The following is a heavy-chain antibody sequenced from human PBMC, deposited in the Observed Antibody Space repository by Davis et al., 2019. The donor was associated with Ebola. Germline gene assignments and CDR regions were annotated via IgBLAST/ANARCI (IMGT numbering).Heavy chain of an antibody. D-gene: IGHD5-18*01. CDR1: GFTFSSYS. CDR3: ARDRYSYGYDWFDP. V-gene: IGHV3-48*02. CDR2: ISSSSSTI. Sequence: GGSLRLSCAASGFTFSSYSMNWVRQAPGKGLEWVSYISSSSSTIYYADSVKGRFTISRDNAKNSLYLQMNSLRDEDTAVYYCARDRYSYGYDWFDPWGQGTLVTVSS. J-gene: IGHJ5*02.